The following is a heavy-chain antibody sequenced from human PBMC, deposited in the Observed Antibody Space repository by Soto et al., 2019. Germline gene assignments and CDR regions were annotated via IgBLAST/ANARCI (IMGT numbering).Heavy chain of an antibody. J-gene: IGHJ4*02. Sequence: SETLSLTCTVSGGSISTYYWSWIRQPPGKGLEWIGYIYYSGSTNYNPSLKSRVTISVDTSKNQFSLKLSSVTAADTAVYYCARGFIYGVPYYFDYWGQGTLVTVSS. CDR2: IYYSGST. V-gene: IGHV4-59*08. CDR1: GGSISTYY. CDR3: ARGFIYGVPYYFDY. D-gene: IGHD4-17*01.